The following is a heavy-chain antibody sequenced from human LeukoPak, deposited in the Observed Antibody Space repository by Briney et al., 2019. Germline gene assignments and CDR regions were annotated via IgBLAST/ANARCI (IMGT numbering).Heavy chain of an antibody. D-gene: IGHD5/OR15-5a*01. J-gene: IGHJ5*02. CDR1: GGTFSSYA. CDR3: ARETKSTFMTNNWFDP. CDR2: IIPIFGTA. V-gene: IGHV1-69*05. Sequence: SVKVSCKASGGTFSSYAISWVRQAPGQGLEWMGGIIPIFGTANYAQKFQGRVTITTDESTSTAYMELSSLRSEDTAVYYRARETKSTFMTNNWFDPWGQGTLVTVSS.